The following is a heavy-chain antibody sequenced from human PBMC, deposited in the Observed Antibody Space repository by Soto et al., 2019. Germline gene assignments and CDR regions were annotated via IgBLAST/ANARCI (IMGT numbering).Heavy chain of an antibody. D-gene: IGHD2-21*02. CDR2: INPSGGST. J-gene: IGHJ4*02. CDR1: GYTFTSYY. Sequence: QVQLVQSGAEVKKPGASVKVSCKASGYTFTSYYMHWVRQAPGQGLVWMGIINPSGGSTSYAQKFQGRVDMSRDTSASTVYMELSSLRSEDTAVYYCARIHNGGNSVGLNYWGQGTLVRVFS. CDR3: ARIHNGGNSVGLNY. V-gene: IGHV1-46*01.